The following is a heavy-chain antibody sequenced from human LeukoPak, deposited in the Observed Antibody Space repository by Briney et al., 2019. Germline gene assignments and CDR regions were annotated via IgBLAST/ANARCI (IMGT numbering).Heavy chain of an antibody. Sequence: GGSLRLSCAASGFTFSSYAMSWVRQAPGKGLEWVSAISGSGGSTYYADSVKGRFTISRDNSKNTLNLQMNSLRAEDTAVYYCAKTPLMYYYDSSVDYWGQGTLVTVSS. CDR3: AKTPLMYYYDSSVDY. CDR2: ISGSGGST. J-gene: IGHJ4*02. CDR1: GFTFSSYA. D-gene: IGHD3-22*01. V-gene: IGHV3-23*01.